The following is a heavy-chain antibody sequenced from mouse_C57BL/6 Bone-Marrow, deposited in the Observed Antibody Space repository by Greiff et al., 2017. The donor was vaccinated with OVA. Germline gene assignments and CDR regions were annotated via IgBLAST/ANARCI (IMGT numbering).Heavy chain of an antibody. CDR3: ARDYGNYEFDY. CDR1: GYTFTSYW. Sequence: QVQLQQSGAELVKPGASVKLSCKASGYTFTSYWMHWVKQRPGQGLEWIGMIHPNSGSTNYNEKFKSKATLTVDKSSSTTYMQHSSLTSEDSAVYYCARDYGNYEFDYWGQGTTLTVSS. V-gene: IGHV1-64*01. D-gene: IGHD2-1*01. CDR2: IHPNSGST. J-gene: IGHJ2*01.